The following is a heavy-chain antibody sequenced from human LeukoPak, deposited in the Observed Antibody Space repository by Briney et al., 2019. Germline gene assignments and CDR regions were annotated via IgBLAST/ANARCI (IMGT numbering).Heavy chain of an antibody. J-gene: IGHJ4*02. CDR2: ISSRGTAM. V-gene: IGHV3-11*01. CDR1: GFTFSDCS. CDR3: ARSELVGYSGYDLDY. Sequence: GGSLRLSCAVSGFTFSDCSMSWVRQAPGKGLEWISYISSRGTAMYYADSVKGRFSISRDNAKKSLYLQMNSLRAEDTAVYYCARSELVGYSGYDLDYWGQGTLVTVSS. D-gene: IGHD5-12*01.